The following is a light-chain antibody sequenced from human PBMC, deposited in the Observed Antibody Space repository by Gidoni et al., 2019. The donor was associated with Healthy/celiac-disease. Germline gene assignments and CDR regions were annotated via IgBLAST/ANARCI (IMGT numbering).Light chain of an antibody. V-gene: IGLV2-23*02. CDR2: EVS. J-gene: IGLJ2*01. CDR3: CSYAGSSNVV. Sequence: QSALTQPASVSGSPGQSITISCTGTSSDVGIYNLVSWYQQHPGKAPKLMIYEVSKRPSGVSNRFSGSKSGNTASLTISGLQAEDGADYYCCSYAGSSNVVFGGGTKLTVL. CDR1: SSDVGIYNL.